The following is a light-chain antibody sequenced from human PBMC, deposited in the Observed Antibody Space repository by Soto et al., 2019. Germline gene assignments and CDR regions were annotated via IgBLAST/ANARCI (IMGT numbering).Light chain of an antibody. J-gene: IGLJ2*01. CDR2: EVT. CDR1: SSDVGGYGY. V-gene: IGLV2-14*01. Sequence: QSVLTQPASVSGSPGQSITISCTGTSSDVGGYGYVSWYQQHPGKAPKLMIYEVTNRPSGVSNRFSGSKSGNTASLSISGLQAEDEADYYCSSYTSSTAVVFGGGTKVTVL. CDR3: SSYTSSTAVV.